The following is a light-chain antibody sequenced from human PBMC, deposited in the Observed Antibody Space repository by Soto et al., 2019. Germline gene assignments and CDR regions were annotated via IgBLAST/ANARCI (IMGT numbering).Light chain of an antibody. CDR3: QKYNSAPSLT. CDR1: QGNSNF. J-gene: IGKJ4*01. Sequence: DIQITQSPSSLSASVGDRVTITCRASQGNSNFLAWYQQKPGKVPKLLIYGASTLQPGVPSRFSGSGSGTDFAITISSLQPEDVATYYCQKYNSAPSLTFGGGTKVEIK. V-gene: IGKV1-27*01. CDR2: GAS.